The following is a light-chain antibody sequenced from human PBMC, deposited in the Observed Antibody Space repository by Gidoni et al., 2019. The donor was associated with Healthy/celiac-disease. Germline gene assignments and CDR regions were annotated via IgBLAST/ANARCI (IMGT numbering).Light chain of an antibody. CDR3: QQRSNWPPFT. V-gene: IGKV3-11*01. CDR2: DAS. CDR1: QSVNTY. Sequence: EIVLTQSPATLSLSPGVRATLSCRASQSVNTYLAWYQQKPGQAPRLLIYDASNKATGIPARFSGSGSGKDFTLTISSLEPEDFAVYYCQQRSNWPPFTFGPGTKVDIK. J-gene: IGKJ3*01.